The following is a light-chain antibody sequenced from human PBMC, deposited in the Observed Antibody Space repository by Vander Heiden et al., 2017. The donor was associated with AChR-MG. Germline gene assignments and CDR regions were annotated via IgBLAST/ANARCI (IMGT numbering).Light chain of an antibody. V-gene: IGLV2-18*02. CDR2: EST. CDR1: SSDIGSYNR. Sequence: QSALTQPPSVSGSPGQSVTISCSGTSSDIGSYNRVSWYQQPPGTPPKLIIYESTKRPSGVPDRFSGSKSGNSASLTISGLQAEDEADYFCSSYTSISTLIFGGGTKLTVL. CDR3: SSYTSISTLI. J-gene: IGLJ2*01.